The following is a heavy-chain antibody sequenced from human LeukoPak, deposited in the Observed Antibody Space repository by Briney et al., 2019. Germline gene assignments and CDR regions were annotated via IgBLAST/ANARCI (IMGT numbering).Heavy chain of an antibody. CDR3: ARGGWVGYGMDV. V-gene: IGHV1-8*01. J-gene: IGHJ6*02. Sequence: ASVKVSCKASGYTFTSYDIKWVRQATGQGLEWMGWMDPNSGNTGYAQKFQGRVTMTRNTSISTAYMELSSLRSEDTAVYYCARGGWVGYGMDVWGQGTTVTVSS. CDR2: MDPNSGNT. D-gene: IGHD6-19*01. CDR1: GYTFTSYD.